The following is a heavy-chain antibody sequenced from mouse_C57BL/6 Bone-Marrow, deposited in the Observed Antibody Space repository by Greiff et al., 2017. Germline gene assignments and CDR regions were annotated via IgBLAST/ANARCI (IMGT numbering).Heavy chain of an antibody. V-gene: IGHV5-17*01. CDR3: ARGAGQAWFAY. CDR1: GFTFSDYG. Sequence: EVQLVESGGGLVKPGGSLKLSCAASGFTFSDYGMHWVRQAPEKGLEWVAYISSGSSTIYYADTVKGRFTISRDNAKNTLFLQRTSLRSEDTAMYYCARGAGQAWFAYWGQGTLVTVSA. CDR2: ISSGSSTI. D-gene: IGHD6-1*01. J-gene: IGHJ3*01.